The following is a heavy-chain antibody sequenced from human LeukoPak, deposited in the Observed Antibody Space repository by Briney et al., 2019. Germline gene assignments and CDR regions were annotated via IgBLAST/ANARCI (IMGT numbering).Heavy chain of an antibody. V-gene: IGHV4-59*01. CDR1: GGSISSYY. J-gene: IGHJ4*02. CDR2: IYYSGST. Sequence: PSETLSLTCTVSGGSISSYYWSWIRQPPGKGLEWIGYIYYSGSTNYNPSLKSRVTISVDTSKNQFSLKLSSVTAADTAVYYCAREGGSYYPHYYFDNWGQGTLVTASS. D-gene: IGHD1-26*01. CDR3: AREGGSYYPHYYFDN.